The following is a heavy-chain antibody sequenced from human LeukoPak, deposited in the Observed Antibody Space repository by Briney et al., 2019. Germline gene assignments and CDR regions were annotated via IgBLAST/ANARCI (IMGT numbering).Heavy chain of an antibody. D-gene: IGHD6-19*01. J-gene: IGHJ6*02. CDR3: ARVPYSSGWHGGSYYYYGMDV. CDR1: GGTFSSYA. CDR2: IIPIFGTA. V-gene: IGHV1-69*13. Sequence: GASVTVSCKASGGTFSSYAISWVRQAPGQGLEWMGGIIPIFGTANYAQKFQGRVTITADESTSTAYMELSSLRSEDTAVYYCARVPYSSGWHGGSYYYYGMDVWGQGTTVTVSS.